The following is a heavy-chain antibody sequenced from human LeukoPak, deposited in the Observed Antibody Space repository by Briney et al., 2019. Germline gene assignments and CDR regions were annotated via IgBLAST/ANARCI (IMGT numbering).Heavy chain of an antibody. CDR3: ARVVYDSSGYYPDAFDI. D-gene: IGHD3-22*01. Sequence: ASVKVSCKASGYNFTSYGISWVRQAPGQGLEWMGWIRAYNGNTNYAQKLQGRVTMTTDTSTSTAYMELRSLRSDDTAVYYCARVVYDSSGYYPDAFDIWGQGTMVTVSS. CDR2: IRAYNGNT. CDR1: GYNFTSYG. V-gene: IGHV1-18*01. J-gene: IGHJ3*02.